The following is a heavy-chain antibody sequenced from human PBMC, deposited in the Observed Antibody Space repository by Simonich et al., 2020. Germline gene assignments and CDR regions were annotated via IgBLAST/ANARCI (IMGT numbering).Heavy chain of an antibody. CDR3: ARGAYSSSSGDY. Sequence: QVQLQESGPGLVKPSETLSLTCTVSGGSISSYYWSWIRQPAGKGLEWIGRIYTRGSTNYNTPLKSRVTKSVDKSKTQFSLKLSSVTAADTAVYYCARGAYSSSSGDYWGQGTLVTVSS. D-gene: IGHD6-6*01. CDR1: GGSISSYY. CDR2: IYTRGST. J-gene: IGHJ4*02. V-gene: IGHV4-4*07.